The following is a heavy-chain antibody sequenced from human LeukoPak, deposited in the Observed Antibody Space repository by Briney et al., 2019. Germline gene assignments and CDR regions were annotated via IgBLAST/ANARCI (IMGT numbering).Heavy chain of an antibody. Sequence: SETLSLTCTVSGGSISSSSYYWGWIRQPPGKGLEWIGSIYYSGSTYYNPSLKSRVTISVDTSKNQFSLKLSSVTAADTAVYYCARPAGIYDILTGYFPYYGMDVWGQGTTVTVSS. J-gene: IGHJ6*02. V-gene: IGHV4-39*01. CDR3: ARPAGIYDILTGYFPYYGMDV. CDR2: IYYSGST. CDR1: GGSISSSSYY. D-gene: IGHD3-9*01.